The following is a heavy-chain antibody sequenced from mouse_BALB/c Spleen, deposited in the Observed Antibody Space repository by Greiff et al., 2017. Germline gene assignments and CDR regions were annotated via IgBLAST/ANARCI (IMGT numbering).Heavy chain of an antibody. V-gene: IGHV1S81*02. CDR1: GYTFTSYY. J-gene: IGHJ2*01. D-gene: IGHD2-3*01. Sequence: VQLQQSGAELVKPGASVKLSCKASGYTFTSYYMYWVKQRPGQGLEWIGEINPSNGGTNFNEKFKSKATLTVDKSSSTAYMQLSSLTSEDSAVYYCTRGPGWLPHCDYWGQGTTLTVSS. CDR2: INPSNGGT. CDR3: TRGPGWLPHCDY.